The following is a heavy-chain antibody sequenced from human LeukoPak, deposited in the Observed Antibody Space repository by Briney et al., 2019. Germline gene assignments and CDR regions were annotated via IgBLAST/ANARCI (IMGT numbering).Heavy chain of an antibody. CDR1: GFTFDDYT. CDR2: ISWDGGST. CDR3: AKADSDYGSFDY. V-gene: IGHV3-43*01. J-gene: IGHJ4*02. D-gene: IGHD4-17*01. Sequence: SGGSLRLSSAASGFTFDDYTMHWVRQAPGKGLEWVSLISWDGGSTYYADSVKGRFTISRDNSKNSLYLQMNSLRTEDTALYYCAKADSDYGSFDYWGQGTLVTVSS.